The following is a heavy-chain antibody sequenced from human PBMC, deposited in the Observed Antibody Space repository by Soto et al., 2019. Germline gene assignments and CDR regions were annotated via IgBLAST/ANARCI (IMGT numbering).Heavy chain of an antibody. Sequence: SETLSLTCAVYGGSFSGYYWSWIRQPPGKGLEWIGEINHSGSTNYNPSLKSRVTISVDTSKNQFSLKLSSVTAADTAVYYCARGPALAEYSSLYYYYYYMDVWGKGTTVTVSS. CDR2: INHSGST. CDR3: ARGPALAEYSSLYYYYYYMDV. J-gene: IGHJ6*03. D-gene: IGHD6-6*01. CDR1: GGSFSGYY. V-gene: IGHV4-34*01.